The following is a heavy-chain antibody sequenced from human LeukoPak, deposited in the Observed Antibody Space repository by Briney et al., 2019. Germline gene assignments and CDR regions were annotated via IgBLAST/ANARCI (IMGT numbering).Heavy chain of an antibody. V-gene: IGHV3-21*01. Sequence: SGGSLRPSCAASGFTFNIYTMNWVRLAPGKGLEWVSSISSSNTYIYYADSVKGRFTISRDNAKNSLYLQMNSLRAEDTAVYYCARDSPYYYGSGSYYQRGYFDYWGQGTLVTVSS. D-gene: IGHD3-10*01. CDR2: ISSSNTYI. CDR1: GFTFNIYT. CDR3: ARDSPYYYGSGSYYQRGYFDY. J-gene: IGHJ4*02.